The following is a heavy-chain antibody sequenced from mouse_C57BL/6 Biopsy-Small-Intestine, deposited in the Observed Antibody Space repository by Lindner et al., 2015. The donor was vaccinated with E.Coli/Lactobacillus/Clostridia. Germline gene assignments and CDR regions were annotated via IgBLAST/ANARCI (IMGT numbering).Heavy chain of an antibody. V-gene: IGHV1-63*01. CDR1: GYTFTNYW. Sequence: VQLQESGAELVRPGTSVKMSCKASGYTFTNYWIGWAKQRPGHGLEWIGDIYPGGGYTSYNEKFKGKATLTADKSSSTAYMQFSSLTSEDSAIYYCARGYYDYFDYWGQGTTLTVSS. J-gene: IGHJ2*01. CDR3: ARGYYDYFDY. D-gene: IGHD2-4*01. CDR2: IYPGGGYT.